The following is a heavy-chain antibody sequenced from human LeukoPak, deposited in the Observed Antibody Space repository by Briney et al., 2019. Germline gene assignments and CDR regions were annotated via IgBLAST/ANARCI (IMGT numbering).Heavy chain of an antibody. CDR1: GFTFSSYW. CDR3: ARDLGGSYYVTLFDY. J-gene: IGHJ4*02. D-gene: IGHD1-26*01. V-gene: IGHV3-7*01. CDR2: IKQDGSEK. Sequence: GGSLRLSCAASGFTFSSYWMSWVRQAPGKGLEWVANIKQDGSEKYYVDSVKGRFTISRDNAKNSLYLQMNSVRAEDTAVYYCARDLGGSYYVTLFDYWGQGTLVTVSS.